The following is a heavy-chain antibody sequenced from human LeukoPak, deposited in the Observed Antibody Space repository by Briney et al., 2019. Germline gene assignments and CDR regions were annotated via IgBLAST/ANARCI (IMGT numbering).Heavy chain of an antibody. CDR3: AKDLPVLGIPRYYFDY. D-gene: IGHD1-14*01. Sequence: PGGSLRLSCAASGFTFSSYSMNWVRQAPGKGLEWVSAISGSGGSTYYADSVKGRFTISRDNSKNTLYLQMNSLRAEDTAVYYCAKDLPVLGIPRYYFDYWGQGTLVTVSS. CDR1: GFTFSSYS. CDR2: ISGSGGST. V-gene: IGHV3-23*01. J-gene: IGHJ4*02.